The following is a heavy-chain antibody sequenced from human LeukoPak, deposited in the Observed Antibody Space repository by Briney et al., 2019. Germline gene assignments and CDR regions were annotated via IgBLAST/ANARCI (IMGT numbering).Heavy chain of an antibody. V-gene: IGHV3-30*18. Sequence: GGSLRLSCAASGFTFSSYGMHWVRQAPGKGLGWVAVISYDGSNKYYADSVKGPFTISRDNSKNTLYLQMNSLRAEDTAVYYCAKGAGIAAPPRSFHYYYGMDVWGQGTTVTVSS. CDR3: AKGAGIAAPPRSFHYYYGMDV. D-gene: IGHD6-6*01. J-gene: IGHJ6*02. CDR1: GFTFSSYG. CDR2: ISYDGSNK.